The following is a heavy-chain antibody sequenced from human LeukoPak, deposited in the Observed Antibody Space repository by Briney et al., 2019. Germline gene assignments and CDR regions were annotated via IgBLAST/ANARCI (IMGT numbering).Heavy chain of an antibody. J-gene: IGHJ4*02. CDR3: ARGGTMIVVVYFDY. D-gene: IGHD3-22*01. CDR2: ISSSSSYI. Sequence: GGSLRLSCAASGFTFSSYSMNWVRQAPGKGLEWVSSISSSSSYIYYADSVKGRFTISRDNAKNSLYLQMDSLRAEDTAVYYCARGGTMIVVVYFDYWGQGTLVTVSS. V-gene: IGHV3-21*01. CDR1: GFTFSSYS.